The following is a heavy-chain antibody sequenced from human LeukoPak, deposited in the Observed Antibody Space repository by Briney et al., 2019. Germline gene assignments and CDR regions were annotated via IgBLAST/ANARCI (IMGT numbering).Heavy chain of an antibody. Sequence: PSETLSLTCAVYGGSFSGYYGSWIRQPPGKGLEWIGEINHSGRTNYNPSLKSRVTISVDTSKNQFSLKLSSVTAADTAVYYCARGVYCSGGSCYIPFDYWGQGTLVTVSS. V-gene: IGHV4-34*01. J-gene: IGHJ4*02. CDR1: GGSFSGYY. CDR2: INHSGRT. D-gene: IGHD2-15*01. CDR3: ARGVYCSGGSCYIPFDY.